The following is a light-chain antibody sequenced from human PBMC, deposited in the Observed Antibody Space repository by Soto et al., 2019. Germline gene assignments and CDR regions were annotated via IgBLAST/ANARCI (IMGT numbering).Light chain of an antibody. CDR1: QSINTY. V-gene: IGKV1-39*01. Sequence: IQLTQFPSYLSPSVGDRVAITCRTSQSINTYLNWYQQKQGRAPNXLIYAASSLQSGIPSRFTGSGAGTDLTITITGLQPEDFATYYCQQSSIAPITFGQGTRLEIK. CDR3: QQSSIAPIT. J-gene: IGKJ5*01. CDR2: AAS.